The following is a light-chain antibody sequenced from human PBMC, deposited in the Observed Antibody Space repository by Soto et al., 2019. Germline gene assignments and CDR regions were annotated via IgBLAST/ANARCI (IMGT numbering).Light chain of an antibody. CDR1: QSVLHRSNGNNY. CDR2: WAC. V-gene: IGKV4-1*01. J-gene: IGKJ3*01. Sequence: DIVMTQSPDSLSVSLGERATIKCRSSQSVLHRSNGNNYITWYQQKPGQPPKLLIYWACTRDYGVPDRFIGSVSGTDFTLTDSSLQAEDVAVYYCQQYQSLPFMFGPGTKVHIE. CDR3: QQYQSLPFM.